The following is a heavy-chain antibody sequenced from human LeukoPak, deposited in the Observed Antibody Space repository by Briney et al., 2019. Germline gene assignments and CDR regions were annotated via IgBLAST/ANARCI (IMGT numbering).Heavy chain of an antibody. CDR1: GGSISSSSYY. Sequence: SETLSLTCTVSGGSISSSSYYWGWIRQPPGKGLEWIGSIYYSGSTYYNPSLRSRVTISVDTSKNQFSLKLSSVTAADTAVYYCARQLGYCSSTSCYADKVDYWGQGTLVTVSS. CDR2: IYYSGST. D-gene: IGHD2-2*01. J-gene: IGHJ4*02. V-gene: IGHV4-39*01. CDR3: ARQLGYCSSTSCYADKVDY.